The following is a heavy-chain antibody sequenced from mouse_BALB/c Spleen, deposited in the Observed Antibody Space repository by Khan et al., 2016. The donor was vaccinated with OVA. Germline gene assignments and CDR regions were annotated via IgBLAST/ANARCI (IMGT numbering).Heavy chain of an antibody. V-gene: IGHV5-6-4*01. CDR1: GFTFSSYT. CDR3: TASY. Sequence: EVELVESGGGLVKPGGSLTLPCAASGFTFSSYTMSWVRQTPEKRLEWVATITIECSGTCCTDSVKSQVTISRDNAKNTLYLQMICRKSEDTAMYYCTASYWGQGTLVTVSA. J-gene: IGHJ3*01. CDR2: ITIECSGT.